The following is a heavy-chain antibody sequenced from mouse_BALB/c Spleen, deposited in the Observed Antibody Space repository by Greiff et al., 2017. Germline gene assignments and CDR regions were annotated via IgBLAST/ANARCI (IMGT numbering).Heavy chain of an antibody. V-gene: IGHV7-3*02. J-gene: IGHJ2*01. D-gene: IGHD1-1*01. CDR2: IRNKANGYTT. CDR1: GFTFTDYY. Sequence: DVQLVESGGGLVQPGGSLRLSCATSGFTFTDYYMSWVRQPPGKALEWLGFIRNKANGYTTEYSASVKGRFTISRDNSQSILYLQMNTLRAEDSATYYCARENYGSSYFDYWGQGTTLTVSS. CDR3: ARENYGSSYFDY.